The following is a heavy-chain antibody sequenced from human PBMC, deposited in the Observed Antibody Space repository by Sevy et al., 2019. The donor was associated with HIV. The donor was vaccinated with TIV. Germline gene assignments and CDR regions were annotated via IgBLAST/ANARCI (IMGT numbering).Heavy chain of an antibody. CDR1: GYPFITYG. D-gene: IGHD3-10*01. CDR3: ARQIMVRRGKWFDP. J-gene: IGHJ5*02. CDR2: ISAYNGDI. Sequence: ASVKVSCKASGYPFITYGVSWMRRAPGQGLEWMGWISAYNGDINYAQKFQGRVTITTNTSTSTAYLELRNLRSDDTAVSYCARQIMVRRGKWFDPWGQGTLVTVSS. V-gene: IGHV1-18*01.